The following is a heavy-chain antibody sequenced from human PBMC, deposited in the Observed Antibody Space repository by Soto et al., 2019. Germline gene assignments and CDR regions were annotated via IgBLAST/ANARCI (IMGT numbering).Heavy chain of an antibody. J-gene: IGHJ2*01. V-gene: IGHV1-69*01. CDR1: GGTFSSYA. Sequence: QVQLVQSGAEVKKPGSSVKVSCKASGGTFSSYAISWVRQAPGQGLEWMGGIIPIFGTANYAQKFQGRVTITADESTSTAYMELSSLRSEDTAVYYCARDRIAAETQYYWYFDLWGRGTLVTVSS. CDR3: ARDRIAAETQYYWYFDL. D-gene: IGHD6-25*01. CDR2: IIPIFGTA.